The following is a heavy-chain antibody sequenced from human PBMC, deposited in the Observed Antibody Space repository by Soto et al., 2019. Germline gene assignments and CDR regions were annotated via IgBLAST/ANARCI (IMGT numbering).Heavy chain of an antibody. CDR3: ARDQVRFD. CDR1: GGSIASFY. V-gene: IGHV4-59*01. Sequence: PSKPLSLTSTVYGGSIASFYWSWIRQPPGKGLEWIGYIFYSGSTKYNPSLKSRVTISVGTSKTHFSLNLTSVTAADTAGYYCARDQVRFD. CDR2: IFYSGST. J-gene: IGHJ4*01.